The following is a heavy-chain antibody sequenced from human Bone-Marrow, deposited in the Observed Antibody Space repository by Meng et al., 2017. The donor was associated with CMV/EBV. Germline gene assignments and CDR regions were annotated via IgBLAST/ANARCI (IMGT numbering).Heavy chain of an antibody. V-gene: IGHV3-30-3*01. CDR3: ARERAYQLPHIDY. D-gene: IGHD2-2*01. CDR1: GFTFSSYA. J-gene: IGHJ4*02. CDR2: ISYDGDIE. Sequence: GGSLTLSCAASGFTFSSYAMHWVRQAPGRGLEWVALISYDGDIEKFADSVRGRFTISRDNSKSTLSLVMNRLIPEDTAVCYCARERAYQLPHIDYWGQGTLVTVSS.